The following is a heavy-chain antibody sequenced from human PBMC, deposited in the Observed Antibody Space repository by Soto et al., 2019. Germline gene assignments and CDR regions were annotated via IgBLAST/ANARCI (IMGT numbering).Heavy chain of an antibody. CDR3: DRNPDVFGEYTVFDV. D-gene: IGHD4-17*01. CDR1: GGAIRRGGYH. V-gene: IGHV4-31*03. J-gene: IGHJ3*01. CDR2: VYSTGSV. Sequence: QVQLQESGPSLVKPSQTLSLTCNVSGGAIRRGGYHWVWIRQHPEKGLDWIGHVYSTGSVFYNPSLETRVDMSLDKSNDCFPLQLTSVTAADTAIYYCDRNPDVFGEYTVFDVWGHDTLVTVS.